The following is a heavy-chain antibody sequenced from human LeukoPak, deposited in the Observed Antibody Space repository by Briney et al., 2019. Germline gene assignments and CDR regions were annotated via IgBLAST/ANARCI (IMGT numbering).Heavy chain of an antibody. Sequence: SETLSLTCTVSGGSISSGDYYWSWIRQPPGKGLEWIGYIYYSGSTYYNPSLKSRVTISVDTSKNQFSLKLSSVTAADTAVYYCARAVVVPAAIDYWGQGTLVTVSS. CDR2: IYYSGST. V-gene: IGHV4-30-4*08. D-gene: IGHD2-2*01. J-gene: IGHJ4*02. CDR3: ARAVVVPAAIDY. CDR1: GGSISSGDYY.